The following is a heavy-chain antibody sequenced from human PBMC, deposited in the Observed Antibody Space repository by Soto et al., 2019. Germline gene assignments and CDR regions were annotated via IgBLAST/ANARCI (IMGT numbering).Heavy chain of an antibody. V-gene: IGHV3-30-3*01. CDR1: GFTFISYA. Sequence: QVQLVESGGGVVQPGRSPRLSCAASGFTFISYAMNWVRQAPGKGLEWVALISYDGSNTYYADSVKGRFTISRDSSKNTLYLQMNSLRAADTAVYYCGRCSSTSCHLGSDYWGQGTLVTVSS. J-gene: IGHJ4*02. D-gene: IGHD2-2*01. CDR2: ISYDGSNT. CDR3: GRCSSTSCHLGSDY.